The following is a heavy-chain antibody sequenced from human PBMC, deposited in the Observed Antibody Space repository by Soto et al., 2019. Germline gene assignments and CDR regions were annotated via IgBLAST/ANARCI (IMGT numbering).Heavy chain of an antibody. D-gene: IGHD2-15*01. CDR1: GFTFRIYA. CDR3: SRGDREDTAVVIGARPGEYGMDV. J-gene: IGHJ6*02. CDR2: ISYDGARK. V-gene: IGHV3-30-3*01. Sequence: QVQLVESGGGVVQPGRSLRLSCAASGFTFRIYAMHWVRQAPGKGLSWVAVISYDGARKAYANSVKGRFTISRDTSKNTLYLQMNSLRVDDTAADYCSRGDREDTAVVIGARPGEYGMDVWGRGTTVTVSS.